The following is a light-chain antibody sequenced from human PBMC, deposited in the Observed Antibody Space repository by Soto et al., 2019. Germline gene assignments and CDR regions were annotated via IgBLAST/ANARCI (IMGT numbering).Light chain of an antibody. CDR1: SSDVGAYNF. CDR3: CSHGGSNNFYX. Sequence: QSVLTQPPSASGSPGQSVTISCTGTSSDVGAYNFVSWYQQHPGKAPKLIIYEVSKRPSGVPDRFSASKSGNTASLTVSGLQAEDEADYYCCSHGGSNNFYXFGTGTKVTV. V-gene: IGLV2-8*01. CDR2: EVS. J-gene: IGLJ1*01.